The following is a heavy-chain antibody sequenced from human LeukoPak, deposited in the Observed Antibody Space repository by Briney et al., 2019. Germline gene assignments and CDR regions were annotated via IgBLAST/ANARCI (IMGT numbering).Heavy chain of an antibody. J-gene: IGHJ1*01. CDR2: IIPILGIA. CDR1: GYTFTSYA. CDR3: ATIYGSGSYYYFQH. Sequence: ASVKVSCKASGYTFTSYAMHWVRQAPGQGLEWMGRIIPILGIANYAQKFQGRVTITADKSTSTAYMELSSLRSEDTAVYYCATIYGSGSYYYFQHWGQGTLVTVSS. V-gene: IGHV1-69*04. D-gene: IGHD3-10*01.